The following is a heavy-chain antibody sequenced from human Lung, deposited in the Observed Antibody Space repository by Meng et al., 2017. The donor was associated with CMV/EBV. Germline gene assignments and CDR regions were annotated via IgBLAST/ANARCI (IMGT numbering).Heavy chain of an antibody. CDR2: INPKSGDT. CDR3: ASDFLDYGGWFDP. Sequence: SVXVSCKASGYTFSGYYIHWVRQAPGQGLEWMGWINPKSGDTKYEQRFQGRVSVTRDTSITTDYMELSSLRSDDTAVYYCASDFLDYGGWFDPWGQGPLVTVSS. J-gene: IGHJ5*02. CDR1: GYTFSGYY. D-gene: IGHD4/OR15-4a*01. V-gene: IGHV1-2*02.